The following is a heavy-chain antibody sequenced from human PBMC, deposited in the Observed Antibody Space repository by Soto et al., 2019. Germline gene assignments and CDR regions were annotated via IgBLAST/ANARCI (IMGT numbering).Heavy chain of an antibody. CDR2: LDSGGDSA. D-gene: IGHD3-9*01. CDR3: AKGLTGYYNPPHYFDY. J-gene: IGHJ4*02. V-gene: IGHV3-23*01. CDR1: GFSFRSYA. Sequence: GGSLRLSCQAAGFSFRSYAMSWVRQAPGKGLEWVSSLDSGGDSAYHADPVKGRCTISRDNFKNMLYLQMDSLGAEDTAIYYCAKGLTGYYNPPHYFDYWGPGTLVTVSS.